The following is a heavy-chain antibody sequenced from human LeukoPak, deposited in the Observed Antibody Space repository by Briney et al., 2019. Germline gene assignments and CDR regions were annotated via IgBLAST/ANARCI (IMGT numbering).Heavy chain of an antibody. CDR1: GFQFSTYG. CDR3: ARRAGDYSHPYDY. Sequence: GGSLRLSCAASGFQFSTYGMHWVRQAPGKGLEWVSFTYSGGSTHYSDSVKGRFTISRDNSKNTLYLQMNSLRAEDTAVYYCARRAGDYSHPYDYWGQGTLVTVSS. D-gene: IGHD3-22*01. J-gene: IGHJ4*02. V-gene: IGHV3-53*01. CDR2: TYSGGST.